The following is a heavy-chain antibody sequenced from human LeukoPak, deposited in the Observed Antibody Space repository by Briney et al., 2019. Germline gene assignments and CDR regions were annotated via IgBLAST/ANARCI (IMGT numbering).Heavy chain of an antibody. CDR3: ATAGLWFGELLLSVWAFDI. V-gene: IGHV1-24*01. CDR2: FDPEDGET. Sequence: VASVKVSCKVSGYTLTELSMHWVRQAPGKGLEWMGGFDPEDGETIYAQKFQGRVIMTEDTSTDTAYMELSSLRSEDTAVYYCATAGLWFGELLLSVWAFDIWGQGTMVTVSS. CDR1: GYTLTELS. J-gene: IGHJ3*02. D-gene: IGHD3-10*01.